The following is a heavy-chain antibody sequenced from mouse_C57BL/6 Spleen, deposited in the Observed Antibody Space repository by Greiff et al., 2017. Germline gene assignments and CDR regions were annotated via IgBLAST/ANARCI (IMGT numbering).Heavy chain of an antibody. V-gene: IGHV5-17*01. D-gene: IGHD2-4*01. CDR3: ARIYYDSYYAMDY. J-gene: IGHJ4*01. CDR1: GFTFSDYG. Sequence: EVQLQESGGGLVKPGGSLKLSCAASGFTFSDYGMHWVRQAPEKGLEWVAYISSGSSTIYYADTVKGRFTISRDNAKNTLFLQMTSLRSEDTAMYYCARIYYDSYYAMDYWGQGTSVTVSS. CDR2: ISSGSSTI.